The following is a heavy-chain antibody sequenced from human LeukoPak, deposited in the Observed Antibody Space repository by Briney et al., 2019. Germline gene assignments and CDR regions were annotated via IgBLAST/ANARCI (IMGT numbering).Heavy chain of an antibody. CDR1: GYTFTNYA. CDR3: ARERWHCRVNCYSVYYYALDV. V-gene: IGHV1-3*01. Sequence: GASEKVSCKGSGYTFTNYAVHWVRQAPGQRLEWLGWINPGNGDTKYSQNFQGRVTVTSDTSAATAYVELNSLTSEDAAVYYCARERWHCRVNCYSVYYYALDVWGQGTTVTVSS. D-gene: IGHD2-15*01. J-gene: IGHJ6*02. CDR2: INPGNGDT.